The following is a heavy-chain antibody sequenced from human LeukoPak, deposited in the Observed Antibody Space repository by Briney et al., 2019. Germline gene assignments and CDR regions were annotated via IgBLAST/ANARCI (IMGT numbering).Heavy chain of an antibody. D-gene: IGHD6-13*01. Sequence: SETLSLTCAVSGYSISSGYYWGWIRQPPGKELEWIGSIYHSGSTYYNPSLKSRVTISVDTSKNQFSLKLSSVTAADTAVYYCARDSSYSSSWTWGQGTLVTVSS. CDR2: IYHSGST. J-gene: IGHJ5*02. CDR3: ARDSSYSSSWT. CDR1: GYSISSGYY. V-gene: IGHV4-38-2*02.